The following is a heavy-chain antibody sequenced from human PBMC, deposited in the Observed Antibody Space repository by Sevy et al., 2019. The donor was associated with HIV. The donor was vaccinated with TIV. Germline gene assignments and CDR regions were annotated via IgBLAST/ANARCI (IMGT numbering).Heavy chain of an antibody. V-gene: IGHV3-48*03. D-gene: IGHD6-13*01. CDR1: GFTFSSYE. Sequence: GESLKISCAASGFTFSSYEMNWVRQAPGNGLEWVSYISSSGSTIYYADSVKGRFTISRDNAKNSLYLQMNSLRAEDTAVYYCARVRGAAAGTGAFDIWGQRTMVTVSS. J-gene: IGHJ3*02. CDR2: ISSSGSTI. CDR3: ARVRGAAAGTGAFDI.